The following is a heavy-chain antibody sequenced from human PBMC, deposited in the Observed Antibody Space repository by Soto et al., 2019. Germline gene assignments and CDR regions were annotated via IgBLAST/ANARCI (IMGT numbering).Heavy chain of an antibody. CDR3: ARCMGFDGSGYAFFDS. CDR1: GFTFSGHT. CDR2: VSRSSSHI. V-gene: IGHV3-21*01. D-gene: IGHD3-10*01. J-gene: IGHJ4*02. Sequence: EVQLVESGGGLVKPGGSLRLSCAASGFTFSGHTINWVRQAPGKGLEWVSSVSRSSSHIYYGDSVKGRFTVSRDNAEKSLYLQMKSLRAEDTAIYYCARCMGFDGSGYAFFDSWGQGTLVTVSS.